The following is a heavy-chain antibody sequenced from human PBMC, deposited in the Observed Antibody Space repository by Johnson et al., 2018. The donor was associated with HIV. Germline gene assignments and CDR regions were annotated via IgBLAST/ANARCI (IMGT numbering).Heavy chain of an antibody. CDR2: ISSGDRA. J-gene: IGHJ3*02. CDR1: GFTFDDYG. V-gene: IGHV3-NL1*01. CDR3: AKDQTPHLAAAGDDAFDI. Sequence: QVQLVESGGGVVRPGGSLRLSCAASGFTFDDYGMSWVRQAPGKGLEWVSVISSGDRAFYADPVKGRFTISRDNSKNTLYLQMNSLRAEDTAVYYCAKDQTPHLAAAGDDAFDIWGQGTMVTVSS. D-gene: IGHD6-13*01.